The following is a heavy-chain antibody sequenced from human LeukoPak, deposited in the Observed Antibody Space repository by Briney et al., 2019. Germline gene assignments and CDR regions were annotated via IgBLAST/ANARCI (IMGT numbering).Heavy chain of an antibody. CDR3: ARDVRGGRLLWFGDPRDAFDI. Sequence: GGSLRLSCAASGFTFSTYWMSWVRQAPGKGLEWVAVIWYDGGYKYYADSVKGRFTISRDNSKNTLYLQINSLRAEDTAVYYCARDVRGGRLLWFGDPRDAFDIWGQGTLVTVSS. V-gene: IGHV3-33*01. D-gene: IGHD3-10*01. J-gene: IGHJ3*02. CDR2: IWYDGGYK. CDR1: GFTFSTYW.